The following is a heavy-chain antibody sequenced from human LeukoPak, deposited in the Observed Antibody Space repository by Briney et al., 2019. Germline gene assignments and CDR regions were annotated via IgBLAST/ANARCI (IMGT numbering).Heavy chain of an antibody. CDR3: ARDLDHGYGDYVPTFDY. CDR1: GFTFSSYS. D-gene: IGHD4-17*01. Sequence: GGSLRLSCAASGFTFSSYSMNWVRQAPGKGLEWVSSISSSSSYIYYADSVKGRFTISRDNAKNSLYLQMNSLRAEDTAVYYCARDLDHGYGDYVPTFDYWGQGTLVTVSS. CDR2: ISSSSSYI. J-gene: IGHJ4*02. V-gene: IGHV3-21*01.